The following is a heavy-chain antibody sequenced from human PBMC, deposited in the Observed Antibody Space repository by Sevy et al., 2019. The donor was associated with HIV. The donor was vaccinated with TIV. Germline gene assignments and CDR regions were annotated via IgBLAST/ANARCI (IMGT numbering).Heavy chain of an antibody. D-gene: IGHD3-16*02. J-gene: IGHJ4*02. CDR2: ISSSSSYI. V-gene: IGHV3-21*01. Sequence: GGSLRLSCAASGFTFSSYSMNWVRQAPGKGLEWVSCISSSSSYIYYADSVKGRFTISRDNAKNSLYLQMNSLRAEDTAVYYCATKDYDYVWGSYRPTSFDYWGQGTLVTVSS. CDR3: ATKDYDYVWGSYRPTSFDY. CDR1: GFTFSSYS.